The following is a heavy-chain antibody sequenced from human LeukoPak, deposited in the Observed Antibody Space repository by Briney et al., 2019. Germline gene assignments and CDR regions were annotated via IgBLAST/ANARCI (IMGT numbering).Heavy chain of an antibody. V-gene: IGHV4-38-2*02. CDR3: AREGSVTMVRGVTLYDFDY. J-gene: IGHJ4*02. CDR2: LYHTGNT. Sequence: PSETLSLTCTVSGGSISSYYWGWIRQPPGKGLEWIGSLYHTGNTYYNPSLKSRVTISLDTSKNQFSLKLSPVTAADTAVYYCAREGSVTMVRGVTLYDFDYWGQGTLVTVSS. D-gene: IGHD3-10*01. CDR1: GGSISSYY.